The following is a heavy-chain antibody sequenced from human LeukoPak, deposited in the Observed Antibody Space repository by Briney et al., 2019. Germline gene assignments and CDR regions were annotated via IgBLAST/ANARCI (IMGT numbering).Heavy chain of an antibody. J-gene: IGHJ4*02. CDR3: ARDGPYYDVLTGYPPFDY. Sequence: PGGSLRLSCAASGFTFSSYAMHWVRQAPGKGLEWVAVISYDGINKYYADSVKGRFTISRDSSKNTLYLQMNSLRAEDTAVYYCARDGPYYDVLTGYPPFDYWGQGTLVTVSS. CDR2: ISYDGINK. V-gene: IGHV3-30-3*01. D-gene: IGHD3-9*01. CDR1: GFTFSSYA.